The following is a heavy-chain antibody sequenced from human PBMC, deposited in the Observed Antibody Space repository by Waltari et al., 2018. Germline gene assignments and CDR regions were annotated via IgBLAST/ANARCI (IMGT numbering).Heavy chain of an antibody. CDR1: GGSISGAYY. D-gene: IGHD3-10*01. CDR2: VSSGWTT. V-gene: IGHV4-39*01. J-gene: IGHJ5*02. CDR3: ARHRGVHTGFPGLDP. Sequence: QLQLQESGPGLVKPSETLSLICTVSGGSISGAYYWDWIRQSPGTGLEWIGDVSSGWTTNNNPSLKGRVTISTDTSKNQFSLRLRSVTAADTAVYYCARHRGVHTGFPGLDPWGQGTLVTVSS.